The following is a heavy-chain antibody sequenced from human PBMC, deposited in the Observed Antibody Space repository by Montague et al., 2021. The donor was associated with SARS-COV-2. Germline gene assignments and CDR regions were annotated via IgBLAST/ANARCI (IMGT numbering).Heavy chain of an antibody. D-gene: IGHD3-22*01. CDR3: ATVLTWDSSGPYSENFDY. CDR2: IYYSGST. CDR1: GGSVSSGSYY. Sequence: TLSLTCTVSGGSVSSGSYYWSWIRQPPGKGLEWIGYIYYSGSTNYNPSLKSRVTISIDTSKNQFSLKLSSVTAADTAVYYCATVLTWDSSGPYSENFDYWGQGTLVTVSS. J-gene: IGHJ4*02. V-gene: IGHV4-61*01.